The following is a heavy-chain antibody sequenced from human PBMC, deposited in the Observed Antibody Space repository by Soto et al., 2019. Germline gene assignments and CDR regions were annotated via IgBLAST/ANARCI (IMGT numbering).Heavy chain of an antibody. D-gene: IGHD3-10*01. Sequence: SGPTLVNPTQTLTPTCSFSGFSLRTSGTRGRWIRQPPGKTREWLARLDWDDDKFYSTSLKTRLTTLKDATKNQEVLTTTNMDPVEAATDYCAGMVAGGGDFDYWGQGTLVTVSS. J-gene: IGHJ4*02. CDR2: LDWDDDK. V-gene: IGHV2-70*04. CDR1: GFSLRTSGTR. CDR3: AGMVAGGGDFDY.